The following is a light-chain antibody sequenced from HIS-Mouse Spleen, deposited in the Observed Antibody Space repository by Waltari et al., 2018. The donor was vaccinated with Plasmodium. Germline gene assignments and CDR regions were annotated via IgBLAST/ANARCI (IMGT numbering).Light chain of an antibody. CDR2: GKN. CDR3: NSRDSSGTHGV. J-gene: IGLJ2*01. V-gene: IGLV3-19*01. CDR1: SLRSYY. Sequence: SSELTQDPAVSVALGQTVRITCQGDSLRSYYASWYQQKPGQAPVLVIYGKNNRPSGSPDRFSGSSSGNTASLTITGAQAEDEADYYGNSRDSSGTHGVFGGGTKLTVL.